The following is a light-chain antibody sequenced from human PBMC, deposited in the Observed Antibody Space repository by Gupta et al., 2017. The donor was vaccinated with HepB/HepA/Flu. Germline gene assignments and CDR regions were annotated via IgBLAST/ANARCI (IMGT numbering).Light chain of an antibody. Sequence: DIQMTQSPSTLSASVGDRVTITCRASQSISSWLAWYQQQPGKAPKLLIYKASSLESGVPSRFSGSGSGTEFTLTISSLQPDDFATYDCQQDNSYRYTFGQGTKLEIK. CDR1: QSISSW. CDR2: KAS. CDR3: QQDNSYRYT. V-gene: IGKV1-5*03. J-gene: IGKJ2*01.